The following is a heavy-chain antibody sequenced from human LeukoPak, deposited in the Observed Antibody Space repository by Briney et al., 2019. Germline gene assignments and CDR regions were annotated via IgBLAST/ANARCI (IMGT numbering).Heavy chain of an antibody. D-gene: IGHD3-10*01. J-gene: IGHJ5*02. CDR3: ASLSITMVRGVIGGWFDP. V-gene: IGHV4-59*01. CDR2: IYYSGST. Sequence: PSETLSLTCTVSGGSISSYYWSWIRQPPGKGLEWIGYIYYSGSTNYNPSLKSRVTISVDTSKNQFSLKLSSVTAADTAVYYCASLSITMVRGVIGGWFDPWGQGTLVTVSS. CDR1: GGSISSYY.